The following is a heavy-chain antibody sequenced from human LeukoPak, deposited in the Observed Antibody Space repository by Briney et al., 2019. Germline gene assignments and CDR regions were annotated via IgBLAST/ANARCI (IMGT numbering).Heavy chain of an antibody. J-gene: IGHJ6*02. CDR1: GYTFTGYY. Sequence: ASVKVSCKASGYTFTGYYMHWVRQAPGQGLEWMGWINPNSGGTNYAQKFQGWVTMTRDTSISTAYMELSRLRSDDTAVYYCASSTVTTSAYYYYGMDVWGQGTTVTVSS. CDR3: ASSTVTTSAYYYYGMDV. CDR2: INPNSGGT. D-gene: IGHD4-17*01. V-gene: IGHV1-2*04.